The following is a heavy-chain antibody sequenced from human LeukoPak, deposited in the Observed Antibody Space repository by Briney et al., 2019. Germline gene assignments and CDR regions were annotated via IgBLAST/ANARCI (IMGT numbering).Heavy chain of an antibody. D-gene: IGHD3-22*01. Sequence: GGSLRLSCAASGFTFSNAWMSWVRQAPGKGLEWVSAISGSGGSTYYADSVKGRFTISRDNSKNTLYLQMNSLRAEDTAVYYCAKVSPPYDSSGYGPYYFDYWGQGTLVTVSS. CDR2: ISGSGGST. CDR1: GFTFSNAW. V-gene: IGHV3-23*01. J-gene: IGHJ4*02. CDR3: AKVSPPYDSSGYGPYYFDY.